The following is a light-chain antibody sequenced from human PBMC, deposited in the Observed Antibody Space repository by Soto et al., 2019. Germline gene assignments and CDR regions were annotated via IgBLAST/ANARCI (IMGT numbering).Light chain of an antibody. CDR3: QSYDSSLGGARV. CDR1: SSTIGANYD. V-gene: IGLV1-40*01. J-gene: IGLJ3*02. Sequence: QTVVTQPPSVSGAPGQRVTISCTGSSSTIGANYDVHWYQQLPGTAPKLLIYGNTNRPSGVPDRFSGSKSGTSASLAITGLQAEDEADYHCQSYDSSLGGARVFGGGTKLTVL. CDR2: GNT.